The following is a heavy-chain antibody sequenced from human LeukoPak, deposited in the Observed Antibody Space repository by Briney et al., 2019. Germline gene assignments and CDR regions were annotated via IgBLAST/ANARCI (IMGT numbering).Heavy chain of an antibody. D-gene: IGHD6-13*01. V-gene: IGHV3-23*01. Sequence: GGSLRLSCAASGFTLSSYAMSWVRQAPGKGLEWVSAISDSGNTYHADSVKGRFTTSRDNSKNTLHLQMNSLRAEDTAVYYCAKDSTIAAAVTLDPWGQGTLVTVSS. CDR1: GFTLSSYA. J-gene: IGHJ5*02. CDR2: ISDSGNT. CDR3: AKDSTIAAAVTLDP.